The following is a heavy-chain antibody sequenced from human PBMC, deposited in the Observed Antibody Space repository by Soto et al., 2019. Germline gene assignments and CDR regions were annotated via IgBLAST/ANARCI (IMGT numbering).Heavy chain of an antibody. Sequence: LSCASSGFTFSRYAMSWCVQAPGKGLEWVSAISGSGGSTYYADSVKGRFTISRDNSKNTLYLQMNSLRAEDTAVYYCPKDSAYLAPTPPYGMDVCGQRTTVTVSS. D-gene: IGHD3-3*02. CDR1: GFTFSRYA. CDR2: ISGSGGST. CDR3: PKDSAYLAPTPPYGMDV. V-gene: IGHV3-23*01. J-gene: IGHJ6*02.